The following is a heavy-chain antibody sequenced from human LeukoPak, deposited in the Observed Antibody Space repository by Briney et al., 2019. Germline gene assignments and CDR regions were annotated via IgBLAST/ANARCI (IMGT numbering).Heavy chain of an antibody. CDR1: GGSVTSTNW. Sequence: SETLSLTCDVSGGSVTSTNWLTLVLQPPRKGLEGIGGGHFDGRTHYNPSLKSRLIMSVDLPENHISVKLTSVTAADTAVYYCAREGGFYRPLDYSGQGTLVTVSS. V-gene: IGHV4-4*02. D-gene: IGHD3-3*01. CDR2: GHFDGRT. CDR3: AREGGFYRPLDY. J-gene: IGHJ4*02.